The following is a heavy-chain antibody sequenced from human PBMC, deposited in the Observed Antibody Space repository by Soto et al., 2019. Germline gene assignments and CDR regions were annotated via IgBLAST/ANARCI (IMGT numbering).Heavy chain of an antibody. Sequence: ASVKVSCKVSGYTLTELSMHWVRQAPGKGLEWMGGFDPEDGETIYAQKFQGRVTMTKDTSTDTAYMELSSLRSEDTAVYYCATGNSSSWYVWYFDYWGQGTLVTVSS. D-gene: IGHD6-13*01. J-gene: IGHJ4*02. V-gene: IGHV1-24*01. CDR1: GYTLTELS. CDR2: FDPEDGET. CDR3: ATGNSSSWYVWYFDY.